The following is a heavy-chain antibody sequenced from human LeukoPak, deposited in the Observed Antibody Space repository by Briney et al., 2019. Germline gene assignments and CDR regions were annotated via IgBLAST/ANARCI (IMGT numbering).Heavy chain of an antibody. J-gene: IGHJ4*02. CDR2: IYHSGST. V-gene: IGHV4-30-2*01. CDR1: GGSISSGGYS. D-gene: IGHD6-19*01. Sequence: SQTLSLTCAVSGGSISSGGYSWSWIRQPPGKGLEWIGYIYHSGSTYYNPSLKSRVTISVDRSKNQFSLKLSSVTAADTAVYYCASSSIAVAPDFDYWGQGTLVTVSS. CDR3: ASSSIAVAPDFDY.